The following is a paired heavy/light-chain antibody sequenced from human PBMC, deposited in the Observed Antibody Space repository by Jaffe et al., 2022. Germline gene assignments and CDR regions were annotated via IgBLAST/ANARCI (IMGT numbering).Light chain of an antibody. CDR1: SSDIGNYNY. V-gene: IGLV2-14*03. J-gene: IGLJ3*02. CDR3: SSYTSLSTWV. CDR2: DVS. Sequence: QSALTQPASVSGSPGQSITISCTGTSSDIGNYNYVSWYQQHPGKVPKLMIYDVSNRPSGVSNRFSGSKSGNTASLTISGLQAEDEADYYCSSYTSLSTWVFGGGTNVAVL.
Heavy chain of an antibody. D-gene: IGHD6-13*01. V-gene: IGHV4-61*02. J-gene: IGHJ4*02. Sequence: QVQLHETGPGLVKPSQTLSLTCTVSGVSINSGSFYWTWIRQPAGKGLEWIGRLYSSGSTNYNPSLKSRVTISGDTSKNQFSLKLTSVTAADTAVYYCARAHGQQLVSFDSWGQGTLVTVSS. CDR3: ARAHGQQLVSFDS. CDR1: GVSINSGSFY. CDR2: LYSSGST.